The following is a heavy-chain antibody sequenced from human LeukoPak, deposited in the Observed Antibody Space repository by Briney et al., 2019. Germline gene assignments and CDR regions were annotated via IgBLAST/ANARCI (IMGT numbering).Heavy chain of an antibody. CDR1: GYTFTSYD. V-gene: IGHV1-8*01. D-gene: IGHD3-16*01. CDR3: ARGRGKIHYYYGMDV. CDR2: MNPNSGNT. J-gene: IGHJ6*02. Sequence: GASVKASCKASGYTFTSYDINWARQATGQGLEWMGWMNPNSGNTGYAQKFQGRVTMTRNTSISTAYMELSSLRSEDTAVYYCARGRGKIHYYYGMDVWGQGTTVTVSS.